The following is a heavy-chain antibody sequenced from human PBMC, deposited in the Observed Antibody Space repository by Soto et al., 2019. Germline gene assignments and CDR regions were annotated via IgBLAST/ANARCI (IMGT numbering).Heavy chain of an antibody. CDR3: ARAYDSSMNYFDY. CDR1: GFTFSSFA. Sequence: QVQLVESGGGVVQPGRSLRLSCAASGFTFSSFAIHWVRQAPGKGLEWVSRISYDGSNKYYADSVKGRFTVSRDNSKNTLYLQMSSLRAEDTAAYYCARAYDSSMNYFDYWGKGTLVTVSS. V-gene: IGHV3-30-3*01. D-gene: IGHD3-22*01. CDR2: ISYDGSNK. J-gene: IGHJ4*02.